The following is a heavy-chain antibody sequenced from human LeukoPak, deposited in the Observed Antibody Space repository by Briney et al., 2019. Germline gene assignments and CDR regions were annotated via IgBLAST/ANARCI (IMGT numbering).Heavy chain of an antibody. Sequence: GGSLRLSCAASGFIFSNYAMSWVRQAPGKGLGWVSTISAGGGDTDYADSVKGRFTISRDNSKNTLHLRMNSLRAEDTAVYYCAKGNQRAYDAFDIWGQGTMVTVSS. CDR2: ISAGGGDT. CDR3: AKGNQRAYDAFDI. CDR1: GFIFSNYA. D-gene: IGHD1-14*01. J-gene: IGHJ3*02. V-gene: IGHV3-23*01.